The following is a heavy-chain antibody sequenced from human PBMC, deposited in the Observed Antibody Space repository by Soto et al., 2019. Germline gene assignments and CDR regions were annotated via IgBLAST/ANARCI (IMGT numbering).Heavy chain of an antibody. CDR2: MHRDGSA. V-gene: IGHV4-4*02. D-gene: IGHD6-13*01. Sequence: QVQLQESGPGLVKPSGTLSLTCAVPGDSISSSNWWSWVRQPPGKGLEGIGQMHRDGSANYNPSLRSRVSISVEKSRNQFSLKLITVTAADTAVYYCAAASSWRLDYWGQGARVTV. CDR1: GDSISSSNW. J-gene: IGHJ4*02. CDR3: AAASSWRLDY.